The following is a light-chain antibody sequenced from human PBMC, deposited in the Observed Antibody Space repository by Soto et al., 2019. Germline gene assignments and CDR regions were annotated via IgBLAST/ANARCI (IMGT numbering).Light chain of an antibody. CDR1: QTISSW. J-gene: IGKJ1*01. V-gene: IGKV1-5*03. CDR2: KAS. Sequence: DIQMTQSPSTLSASVGDRVTITCRASQTISSWLAWYQQKPGKAPKLLIYKASTLESGVPSRFSGSGSGTDFTLTVTSLQPEDFATYYCQQYSYYATFGQGIKVEIK. CDR3: QQYSYYAT.